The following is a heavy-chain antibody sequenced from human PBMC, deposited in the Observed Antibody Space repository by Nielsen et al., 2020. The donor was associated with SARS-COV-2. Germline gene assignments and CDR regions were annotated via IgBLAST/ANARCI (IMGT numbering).Heavy chain of an antibody. CDR3: ARQRAGPGYYYGVDA. J-gene: IGHJ6*02. CDR1: GGSINTTNDY. V-gene: IGHV4-39*01. CDR2: AYYTGTS. Sequence: GSLRLSCSVSGGSINTTNDYWGWVRQPPRKGLEWIGRAYYTGTSYYERSLKSRVTISVDASKNQFSLQLNSVTAADTAVYYCARQRAGPGYYYGVDAWGQGTTVTVSS.